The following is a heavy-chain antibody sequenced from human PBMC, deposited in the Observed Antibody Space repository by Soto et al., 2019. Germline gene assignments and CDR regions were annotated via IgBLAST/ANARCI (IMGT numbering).Heavy chain of an antibody. V-gene: IGHV3-9*01. Sequence: EVQLVESGGGLVQPGRSLRLSCAASGFTFDDYAMHWVRQAPGKGLEWVSGISWNSGSIGYADSVKGRFTISRDNAKNSLYLQMNSLRAEDTALYYCAKGIGELRTYFAYWGQGTLVTVSS. CDR3: AKGIGELRTYFAY. CDR2: ISWNSGSI. CDR1: GFTFDDYA. J-gene: IGHJ4*02. D-gene: IGHD3-10*01.